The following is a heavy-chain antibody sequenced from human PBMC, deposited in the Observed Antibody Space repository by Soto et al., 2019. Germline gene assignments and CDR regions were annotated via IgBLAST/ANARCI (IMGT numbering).Heavy chain of an antibody. Sequence: EVQLVESGGGLVQPGGSLRLSCAASGFTFSSYSMNWVRQAPGKGLEWVSYISSSSSTIYYADSVKGRFTISRDNAKNSLCLQMNSLRDEDTAVYYCAREGFILNWFDPWSQGTLVTVSS. D-gene: IGHD3-16*01. CDR3: AREGFILNWFDP. J-gene: IGHJ5*02. V-gene: IGHV3-48*02. CDR2: ISSSSSTI. CDR1: GFTFSSYS.